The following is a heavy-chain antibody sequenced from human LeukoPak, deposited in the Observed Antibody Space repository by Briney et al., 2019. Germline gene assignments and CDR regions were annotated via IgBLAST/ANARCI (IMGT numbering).Heavy chain of an antibody. V-gene: IGHV1-18*01. D-gene: IGHD2-2*03. CDR3: ARDLRLMGSVVVPAAKNYYYYYMDV. J-gene: IGHJ6*03. CDR2: ISAYNGNT. CDR1: GYTFTSYG. Sequence: ASVKVSCKASGYTFTSYGISWVRQAPGQGLEWMGWISAYNGNTNYAQKLQGRVTMTTDTSTSTAYMELRSLRSDDTAVYYCARDLRLMGSVVVPAAKNYYYYYMDVWGKGTTVTVS.